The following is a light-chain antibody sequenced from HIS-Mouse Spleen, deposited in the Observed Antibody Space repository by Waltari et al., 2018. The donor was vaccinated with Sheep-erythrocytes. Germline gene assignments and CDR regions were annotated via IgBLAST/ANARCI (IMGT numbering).Light chain of an antibody. CDR2: EGS. Sequence: QSALTQPASVSGSPGQSITISCTGTSRDVGSYNLFSLYQQHPCKAPKLMIYEGSKRPSGVSNRFSGSKSGNTASLTISGLQAEDEADYYCCSYAGSSTPWVFGGGTKLTVL. CDR3: CSYAGSSTPWV. V-gene: IGLV2-23*01. J-gene: IGLJ3*02. CDR1: SRDVGSYNL.